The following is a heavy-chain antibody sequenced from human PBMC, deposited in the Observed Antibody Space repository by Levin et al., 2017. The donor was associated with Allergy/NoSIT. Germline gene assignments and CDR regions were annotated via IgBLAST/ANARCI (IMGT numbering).Heavy chain of an antibody. CDR2: ISGSGGST. D-gene: IGHD5-18*01. CDR3: AARGYSYGYSGKKNVDY. V-gene: IGHV3-23*01. Sequence: GGSLRLSCAASGFTFSSYAMSWVRQAPGKGLEWVSAISGSGGSTYYADSVKGRFTISRDNSKNTLYLQMNSLRAEDTAVYYCAARGYSYGYSGKKNVDYWGQGTLVTVSS. J-gene: IGHJ4*02. CDR1: GFTFSSYA.